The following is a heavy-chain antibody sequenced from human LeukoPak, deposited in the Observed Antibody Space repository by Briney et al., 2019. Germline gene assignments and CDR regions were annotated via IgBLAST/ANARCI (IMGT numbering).Heavy chain of an antibody. CDR2: INGSGGST. Sequence: GGSLRLSCAAPGFTFSSYAMTWVRQAPGKGLEWVSVINGSGGSTYYADSVKGRFTISRDNSKNTLYLQMDSLRAEDTAVYYCARNLDYYDSSGPLGYWGQGTLVTVSS. CDR1: GFTFSSYA. J-gene: IGHJ4*02. CDR3: ARNLDYYDSSGPLGY. D-gene: IGHD3-22*01. V-gene: IGHV3-23*01.